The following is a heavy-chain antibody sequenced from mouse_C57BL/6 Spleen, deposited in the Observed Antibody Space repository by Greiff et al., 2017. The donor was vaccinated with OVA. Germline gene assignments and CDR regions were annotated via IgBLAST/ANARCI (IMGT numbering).Heavy chain of an antibody. CDR2: IDPSDSYT. J-gene: IGHJ2*01. Sequence: VKLQQPGAELVMPGASVKLSCKASGYTFTSYWMHWVKQRPGQGLEWIGEIDPSDSYTNYNQKFKGKSTLTVDKSSSTAYMQLSSLTSEDSAVYYCARRDSNYLYYFDYWGQGTTLTVSS. CDR3: ARRDSNYLYYFDY. CDR1: GYTFTSYW. V-gene: IGHV1-69*01. D-gene: IGHD2-5*01.